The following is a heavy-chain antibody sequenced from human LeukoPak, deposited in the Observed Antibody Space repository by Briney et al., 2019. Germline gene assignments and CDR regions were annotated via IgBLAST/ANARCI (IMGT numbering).Heavy chain of an antibody. D-gene: IGHD3-3*01. CDR2: ISGSGSDI. Sequence: GGSLRLSCAASGFTFSNYEMHWVRQAPGKGLEWVSYISGSGSDIYYADSVKGRFTISRDNSKNTLYLQMNSLRAEDTAVYYCARDTPYDFWSGYFPPYYYYYYMDVWGKGTTVTVSS. CDR3: ARDTPYDFWSGYFPPYYYYYYMDV. CDR1: GFTFSNYE. V-gene: IGHV3-48*03. J-gene: IGHJ6*03.